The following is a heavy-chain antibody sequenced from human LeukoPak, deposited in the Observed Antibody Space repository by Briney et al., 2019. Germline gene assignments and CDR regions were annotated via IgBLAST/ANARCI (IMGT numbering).Heavy chain of an antibody. CDR1: GFTVSSNY. V-gene: IGHV3-53*01. CDR2: LYKGGNT. D-gene: IGHD5-24*01. Sequence: PGGSLRLSCAHSGFTVSSNYMSCVCPAPGRGLEWGSDLYKGGNTYYAKSETGRFAISRDNSKNTVSFHWKCIRVEDTTVYYFAGGDGYNFFYSCGQGTLVTVSS. CDR3: AGGDGYNFFYS. J-gene: IGHJ4*02.